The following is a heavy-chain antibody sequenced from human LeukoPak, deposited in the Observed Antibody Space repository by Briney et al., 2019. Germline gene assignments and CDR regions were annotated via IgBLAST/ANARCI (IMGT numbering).Heavy chain of an antibody. CDR2: FRYDGSGN. V-gene: IGHV3-30*02. J-gene: IGHJ4*02. CDR3: AKDNSGWAFDY. Sequence: GGPLRLSCAASGFTFSSYGMPWVRQAPGKGLEWVAFFRYDGSGNYYADSVKGRFTISRDNSKNTLYLHMNSLRAEDTAVYYCAKDNSGWAFDYWGQGTLVTVSS. D-gene: IGHD5-12*01. CDR1: GFTFSSYG.